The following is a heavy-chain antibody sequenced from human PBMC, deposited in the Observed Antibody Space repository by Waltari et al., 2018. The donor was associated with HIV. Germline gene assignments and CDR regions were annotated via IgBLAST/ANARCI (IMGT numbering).Heavy chain of an antibody. CDR3: AREGHYYGSGSFGGDY. V-gene: IGHV3-33*01. J-gene: IGHJ4*02. CDR2: IWYDGSNK. Sequence: QVQLVESGGGVVQPGRSLRLSCAASGFTFSTYGMHWVRQAPGKGVGWVAGIWYDGSNKYYADSVKGRLTISRDNSKNTVYLQINRLRAEDTVVYYCAREGHYYGSGSFGGDYWGQGTLVTVSS. CDR1: GFTFSTYG. D-gene: IGHD3-10*01.